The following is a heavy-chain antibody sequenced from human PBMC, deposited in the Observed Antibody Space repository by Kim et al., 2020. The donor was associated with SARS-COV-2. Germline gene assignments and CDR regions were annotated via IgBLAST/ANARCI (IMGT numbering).Heavy chain of an antibody. V-gene: IGHV4-59*01. Sequence: SETLSLTCTVSGGSISSYYWSWIRQPPGKGLEWIGYIYYSGSTNYNPSLKSRVTISVDTSKNQFSLKLSSVTAADTAVYYCARDRRDILTGTIISGMDVWGQGTTVTVSS. D-gene: IGHD3-9*01. CDR3: ARDRRDILTGTIISGMDV. CDR2: IYYSGST. CDR1: GGSISSYY. J-gene: IGHJ6*02.